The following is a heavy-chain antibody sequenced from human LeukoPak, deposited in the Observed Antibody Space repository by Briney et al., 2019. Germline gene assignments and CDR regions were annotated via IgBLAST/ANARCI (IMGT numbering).Heavy chain of an antibody. D-gene: IGHD5-24*01. CDR2: ISYDGSNK. J-gene: IGHJ4*02. V-gene: IGHV3-30*14. Sequence: GGSLRLSCAASGFTFSSYAMHWVRQAPGKGLEWVAVISYDGSNKYYADSVKGRLTISRDNSKNTLYLQMNSLRAEDTAVYYCARDRRDGYGDYADYWGQGTLVTVSS. CDR3: ARDRRDGYGDYADY. CDR1: GFTFSSYA.